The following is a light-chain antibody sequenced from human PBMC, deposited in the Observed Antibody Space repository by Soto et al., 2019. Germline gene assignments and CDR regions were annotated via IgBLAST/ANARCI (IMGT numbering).Light chain of an antibody. CDR1: QSVSSSY. CDR3: QQYGSSLSIT. CDR2: DAS. Sequence: EIVLTQSPATLSLSPGERATLSCGVSQSVSSSYLAWYQQKPGLAPRLLIYDASSRATGIPDRFSGSGSGTDFTLTISRLEPEDFAVYYCQQYGSSLSITFGQGTRLEIK. V-gene: IGKV3D-20*01. J-gene: IGKJ5*01.